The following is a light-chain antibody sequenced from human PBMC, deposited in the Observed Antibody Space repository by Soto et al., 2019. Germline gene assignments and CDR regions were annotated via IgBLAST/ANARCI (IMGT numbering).Light chain of an antibody. J-gene: IGKJ2*01. Sequence: DIQMTQSPSSLSASVGDRVTITCRASQTINIYLSWNQQKPGKAPNLLIYRASDFRSGVPSRFSGSGSGTDFTLTISGVQPEDSATYYCQQSHSTPYTFGQGTKLEI. CDR2: RAS. V-gene: IGKV1-39*01. CDR3: QQSHSTPYT. CDR1: QTINIY.